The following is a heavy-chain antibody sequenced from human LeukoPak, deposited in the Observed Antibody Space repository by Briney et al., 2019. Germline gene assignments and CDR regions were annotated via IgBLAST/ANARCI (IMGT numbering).Heavy chain of an antibody. CDR1: GFTFSSYS. D-gene: IGHD3-10*01. Sequence: PGGSLRLSCAASGFTFSSYSMNWVRQAPGKGLEGVSSISSSSSYKYYADSVKGRFTISRDNAKNSLYLQMNSLRAEDTAVYYCASNSFYGSGSFYYYMDVWGKGTTVTVSS. CDR2: ISSSSSYK. V-gene: IGHV3-21*01. J-gene: IGHJ6*03. CDR3: ASNSFYGSGSFYYYMDV.